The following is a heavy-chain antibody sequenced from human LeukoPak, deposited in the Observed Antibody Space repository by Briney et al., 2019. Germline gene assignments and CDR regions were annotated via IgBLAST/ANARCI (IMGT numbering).Heavy chain of an antibody. J-gene: IGHJ4*02. V-gene: IGHV3-23*01. CDR3: SKDRPNYYHSSGSYYKRSGDY. D-gene: IGHD3-22*01. CDR2: ISSSGEFT. Sequence: GGSLRLSCAASGFTFNTFAMSWVRQAPGRGLEWVSCISSSGEFTYYVDSLKGRFTISRDNSKNTLYLQMSRLTADDTAVYYCSKDRPNYYHSSGSYYKRSGDYWGQGTLVTVSS. CDR1: GFTFNTFA.